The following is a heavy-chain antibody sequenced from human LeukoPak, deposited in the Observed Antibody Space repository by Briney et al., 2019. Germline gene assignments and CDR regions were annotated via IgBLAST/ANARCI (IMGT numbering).Heavy chain of an antibody. J-gene: IGHJ4*02. Sequence: GGSLRLSYAASGFTFSNYWMHWVRQAPGKGLVWVSRINSDGSSTTYADSVKGRFTISRDNAKNTLYLQMNSLRAEDTAVYFCVREGRVSGYDFDYWGQGTLVTVSS. V-gene: IGHV3-74*01. CDR1: GFTFSNYW. CDR2: INSDGSST. D-gene: IGHD5-12*01. CDR3: VREGRVSGYDFDY.